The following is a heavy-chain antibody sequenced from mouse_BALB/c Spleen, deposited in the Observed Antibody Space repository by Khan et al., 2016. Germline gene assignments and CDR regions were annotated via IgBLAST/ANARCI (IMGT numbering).Heavy chain of an antibody. Sequence: QVQLQQSGAELMKPGASVKMSCKASGYTFSSYWIEWVKQRPGHGLEWIGEILPGSGTTNYNENFKVKATFTADTSSNTAYMQLSTLTSEDSAVYDCAIGAYWYQRTLLTVSA. CDR2: ILPGSGTT. CDR3: AIGAY. J-gene: IGHJ3*01. CDR1: GYTFSSYW. V-gene: IGHV1-9*01.